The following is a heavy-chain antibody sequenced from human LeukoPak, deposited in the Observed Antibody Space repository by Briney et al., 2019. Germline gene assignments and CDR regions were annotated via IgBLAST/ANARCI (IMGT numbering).Heavy chain of an antibody. V-gene: IGHV4-61*01. CDR3: ARDNLPPPTVTTGDYYGMDV. CDR2: IYYSGST. D-gene: IGHD4-11*01. J-gene: IGHJ6*02. CDR1: GGSVSSGSYY. Sequence: SETLSLTCTVSGGSVSSGSYYWRWIRQPPGKGLEWIGYIYYSGSTNYNPSLKSRVTISVDTSKNQFSLKLSSVTAADTAVYYCARDNLPPPTVTTGDYYGMDVWGQGTTVTVSS.